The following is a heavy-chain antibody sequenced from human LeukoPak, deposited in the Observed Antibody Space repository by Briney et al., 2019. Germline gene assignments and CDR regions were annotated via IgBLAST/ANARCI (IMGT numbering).Heavy chain of an antibody. CDR3: ARLRLSGGSFSVGWFDP. CDR1: DEVITSNNW. Sequence: PSGTLSLTCTGPDEVITSNNWWSWVRQSPGKGLEWIGEIFHSGTTRYKASLESRITMLLDKSKNQFSLRLNSVTAADTAVYFCARLRLSGGSFSVGWFDPWGQGIQVTVSS. CDR2: IFHSGTT. V-gene: IGHV4-4*02. D-gene: IGHD1-26*01. J-gene: IGHJ5*02.